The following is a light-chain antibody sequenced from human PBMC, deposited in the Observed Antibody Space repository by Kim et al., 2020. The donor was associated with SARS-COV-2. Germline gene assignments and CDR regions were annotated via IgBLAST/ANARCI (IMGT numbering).Light chain of an antibody. Sequence: DIQMTQSPSTLSASVGDRINITCRASQSINTWLAWYQQRPGKAPKLLIYKASTLESGVPSRFRGSGSGTDFTLTISSLQPDDFATYFCQQYDNSWTFGQGTKVDIK. CDR3: QQYDNSWT. V-gene: IGKV1-5*03. CDR1: QSINTW. J-gene: IGKJ1*01. CDR2: KAS.